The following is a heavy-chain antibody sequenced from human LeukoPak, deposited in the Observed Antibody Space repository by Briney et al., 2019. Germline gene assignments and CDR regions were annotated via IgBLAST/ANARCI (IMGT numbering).Heavy chain of an antibody. Sequence: KSSETLSLTCTVSGGSISGSSYYWGWIRQPPGKGLEWIGSIYYSGSTYYNPSLKSRVTISVDTSKNQFSLKLSSVTAADTAVYYCARHNVDTAFDYWGQGTLVTVSS. V-gene: IGHV4-39*01. J-gene: IGHJ4*02. D-gene: IGHD5-18*01. CDR2: IYYSGST. CDR3: ARHNVDTAFDY. CDR1: GGSISGSSYY.